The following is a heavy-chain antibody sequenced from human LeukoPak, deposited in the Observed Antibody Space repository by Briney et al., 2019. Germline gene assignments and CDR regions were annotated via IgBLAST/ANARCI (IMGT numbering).Heavy chain of an antibody. V-gene: IGHV1-18*01. CDR2: ISPYNGNT. CDR1: SYTFTSNG. CDR3: ARGTSGSYHSN. J-gene: IGHJ4*02. D-gene: IGHD1-26*01. Sequence: ASVKVSCKASSYTFTSNGINWVRQAPGQGLEWMGWISPYNGNTKYAQKVQARVTMTTDTSASTAYMELRSLRTGDTAVYYCARGTSGSYHSNWGQGTLVTVSS.